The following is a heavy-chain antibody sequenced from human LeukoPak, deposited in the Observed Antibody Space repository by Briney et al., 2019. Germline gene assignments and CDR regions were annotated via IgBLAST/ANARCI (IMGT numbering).Heavy chain of an antibody. V-gene: IGHV3-23*01. D-gene: IGHD1-7*01. J-gene: IGHJ4*02. CDR1: GFTFSSYT. CDR3: ARVMGNYASDY. Sequence: GGSLRLSCAASGFTFSSYTMSWVRQAPGKGLEWVSAISGNGGNTYYADSVKGRFTISRDNAKNSLYLQMSSLRAEDAAIYYCARVMGNYASDYWGQGALVTVSS. CDR2: ISGNGGNT.